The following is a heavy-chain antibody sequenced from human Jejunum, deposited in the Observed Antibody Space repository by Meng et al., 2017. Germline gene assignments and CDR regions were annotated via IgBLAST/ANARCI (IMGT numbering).Heavy chain of an antibody. Sequence: EVQLVESGGGLVKPGGSLRLSCAASGLTFSSYSMNWVRQAPGKGLEWVSSISSSSSYIYYADSVKGRFTISRDNAKNSLYLQMNSLRAEDTAVYYCARDHKYYYGSGSYYPTGYWGQGTLVTVSS. CDR1: GLTFSSYS. J-gene: IGHJ4*02. V-gene: IGHV3-21*01. CDR2: ISSSSSYI. CDR3: ARDHKYYYGSGSYYPTGY. D-gene: IGHD3-10*01.